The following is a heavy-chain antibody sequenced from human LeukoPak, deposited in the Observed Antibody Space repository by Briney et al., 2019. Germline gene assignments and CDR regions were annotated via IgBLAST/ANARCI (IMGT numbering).Heavy chain of an antibody. D-gene: IGHD3-3*01. CDR1: GFTFSSYA. CDR3: ARDLPHGGLDY. Sequence: GRSPRLSCAASGFTFSSYAMHWVRQAPGKGLEWVAVISYDGSNKYYADSVKGRFTISRDNSKNTLYLQMNSLRAEDTAVYYCARDLPHGGLDYWGQGTLVTVSS. J-gene: IGHJ4*02. CDR2: ISYDGSNK. V-gene: IGHV3-30-3*01.